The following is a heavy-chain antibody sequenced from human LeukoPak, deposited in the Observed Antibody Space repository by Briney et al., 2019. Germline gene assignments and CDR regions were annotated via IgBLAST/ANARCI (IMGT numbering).Heavy chain of an antibody. J-gene: IGHJ4*02. D-gene: IGHD3-10*01. Sequence: PGGSLRLSCAASGFTFSSFWMHWVRQAPGKGLVWVSRINTDGGSTGYADSVKGRLTISRDNAKNMLYLQMNSLRAEDTAVYYCVRSNSGDFDYWGQGTLVTVSS. CDR2: INTDGGST. V-gene: IGHV3-74*01. CDR1: GFTFSSFW. CDR3: VRSNSGDFDY.